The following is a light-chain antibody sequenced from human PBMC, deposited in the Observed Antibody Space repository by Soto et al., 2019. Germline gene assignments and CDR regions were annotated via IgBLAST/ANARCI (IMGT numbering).Light chain of an antibody. Sequence: INLTQSPSSLAASLGDRVTIPXRASKGVSIYFAWDPQKPVXXTKLXXXAAXTLQSGVPSRFRGSGSGTDFTLTISSLQPEEFATYYCQQLNTYPSRTFGQGTRLEIK. CDR3: QQLNTYPSRT. J-gene: IGKJ5*01. CDR2: AAX. CDR1: KGVSIY. V-gene: IGKV1-9*01.